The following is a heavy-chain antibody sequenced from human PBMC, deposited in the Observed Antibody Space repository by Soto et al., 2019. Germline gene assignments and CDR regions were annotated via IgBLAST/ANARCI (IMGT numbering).Heavy chain of an antibody. CDR3: ARGAPVLFDY. CDR2: NYHSGST. Sequence: QLQLQESGSGLVKPSQTLSLTCAVSGGSISSGGYSWSWIRQPPGKGLEWIGYNYHSGSTYYNPSINIRLTKSVDRSKNQFSLKLSSVTAATTAVYYCARGAPVLFDYWGQGNLVTVSS. V-gene: IGHV4-30-2*01. J-gene: IGHJ4*02. CDR1: GGSISSGGYS.